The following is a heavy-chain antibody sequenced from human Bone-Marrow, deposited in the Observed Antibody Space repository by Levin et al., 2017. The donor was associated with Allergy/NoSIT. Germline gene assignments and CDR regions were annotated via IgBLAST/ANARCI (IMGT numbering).Heavy chain of an antibody. CDR3: AVGYSSGWYYYYMDV. CDR2: IIPVPGDA. CDR1: GGAFASYP. J-gene: IGHJ6*03. V-gene: IGHV1-69*02. Sequence: SVKVSCKASGGAFASYPFSWVRQAPGQGLEWMGRIIPVPGDADYAQRFQGRVTFTADKSTTTVYMELSSLRSDDPAIYYCAVGYSSGWYYYYMDVWGNGTTVTVSS. D-gene: IGHD6-19*01.